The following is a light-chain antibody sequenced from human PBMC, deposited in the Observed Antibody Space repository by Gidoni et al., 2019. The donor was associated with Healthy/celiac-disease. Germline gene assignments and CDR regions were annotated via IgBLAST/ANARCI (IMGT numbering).Light chain of an antibody. CDR3: QQYGSSPPVYT. CDR2: GSS. Sequence: ELVLTQSPVTLSLSPGERATRSCRASQRVSSSYLAWYQQKHGQAPSLLIYGSSSRATGIPDRLSGSGSGTDFTLTISRLEPEDFAVYYCQQYGSSPPVYTFGQGTKLEIK. V-gene: IGKV3-20*01. CDR1: QRVSSSY. J-gene: IGKJ2*01.